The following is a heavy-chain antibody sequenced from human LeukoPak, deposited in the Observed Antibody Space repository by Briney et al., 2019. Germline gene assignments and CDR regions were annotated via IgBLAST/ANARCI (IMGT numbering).Heavy chain of an antibody. J-gene: IGHJ4*02. CDR1: GFTFSSYA. CDR3: AKGGYYDFWSGYEWDY. CDR2: ISGSGGST. V-gene: IGHV3-23*01. D-gene: IGHD3-3*01. Sequence: GGSLRLSCAASGFTFSSYAMSWVRQAPGKGVEWVSAISGSGGSTYYADSVKGRFTISRDNSKNTLYLQMNSLRAEDTAVYYCAKGGYYDFWSGYEWDYWGQGTLVTVSS.